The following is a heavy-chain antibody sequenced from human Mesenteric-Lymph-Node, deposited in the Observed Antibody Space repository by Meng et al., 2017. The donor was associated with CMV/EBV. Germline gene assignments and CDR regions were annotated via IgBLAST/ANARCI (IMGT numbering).Heavy chain of an antibody. J-gene: IGHJ6*02. Sequence: GSLRLSCTVSGGSISSYYWSWIRQPPGKGLEWIGYTYYSGSTNYNPSLRSRVTISVDTSKNQFSLKLSSVTAADTAVYYCARSGYYDFWSGYPYGMDVWGQGTTVT. CDR1: GGSISSYY. D-gene: IGHD3-3*01. V-gene: IGHV4-59*01. CDR2: TYYSGST. CDR3: ARSGYYDFWSGYPYGMDV.